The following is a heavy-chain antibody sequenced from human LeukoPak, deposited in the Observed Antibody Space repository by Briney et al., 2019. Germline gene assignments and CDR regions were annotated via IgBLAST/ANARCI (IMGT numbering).Heavy chain of an antibody. CDR1: GFTFDDYA. D-gene: IGHD1-26*01. V-gene: IGHV3-9*01. CDR3: AKGEVGATPGAFDY. CDR2: ISWNSGSI. Sequence: GRSLRLSCAASGFTFDDYAMHWVRQAPGKGLEWVSGISWNSGSIGYADSVKGRFTISRDNAKNSLYLQMNSLRAEDTALYYCAKGEVGATPGAFDYWGQETLVTVSS. J-gene: IGHJ4*02.